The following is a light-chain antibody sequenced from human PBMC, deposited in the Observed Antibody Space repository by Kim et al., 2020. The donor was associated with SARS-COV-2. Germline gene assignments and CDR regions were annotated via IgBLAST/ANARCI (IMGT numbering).Light chain of an antibody. J-gene: IGKJ1*01. CDR3: QLYDTYFTWT. CDR1: QSVGVN. V-gene: IGKV3-15*01. Sequence: RVMTQSPGTLSVSPGERATLSCRASQSVGVNLAWYQHKPGQAPRLLIYGASTRATGVPARFSGSGSGTEFALTISSLQSEDFAFYYCQLYDTYFTWTFGQGTKVDIK. CDR2: GAS.